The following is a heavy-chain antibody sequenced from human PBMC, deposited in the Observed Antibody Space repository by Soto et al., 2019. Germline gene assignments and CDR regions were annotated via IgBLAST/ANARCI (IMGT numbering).Heavy chain of an antibody. CDR2: IDSSGEK. V-gene: IGHV2-26*01. D-gene: IGHD6-19*01. J-gene: IGHJ5*02. Sequence: QVTLKESGPVLVNPTETLTLRCTVSGLSITDSEMGVSWIRQPPGQPLEWLAHIDSSGEKSYRTFLKSRLAIPKDTAKSQLVLTMTNMDPADTATYYCARRHLAVAVSPWFDPWGQGIPVTVSS. CDR1: GLSITDSEMG. CDR3: ARRHLAVAVSPWFDP.